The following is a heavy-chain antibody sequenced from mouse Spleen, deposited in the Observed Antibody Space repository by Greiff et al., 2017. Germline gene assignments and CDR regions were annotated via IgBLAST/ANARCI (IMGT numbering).Heavy chain of an antibody. CDR2: IYPGSGNT. CDR3: ARRPGAMDY. Sequence: QVHVKQSGAELVRPGTSVKISCKASGYAFTNYWLGWVKQRPGHGLEWIGDIYPGSGNTYYNEKFKGKATLTADKSSSTAYMQLSSLTSEDSAVYFCARRPGAMDYWGQGTSVTVSS. J-gene: IGHJ4*01. CDR1: GYAFTNYW. V-gene: IGHV1-63*01.